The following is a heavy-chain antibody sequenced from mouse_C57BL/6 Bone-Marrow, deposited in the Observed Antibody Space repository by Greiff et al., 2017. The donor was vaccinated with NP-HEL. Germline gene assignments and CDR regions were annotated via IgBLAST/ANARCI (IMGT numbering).Heavy chain of an antibody. V-gene: IGHV1-52*01. J-gene: IGHJ2*01. D-gene: IGHD1-1*01. CDR3: ARSDYGSPFDY. CDR1: GYTFTSYW. CDR2: IDPSDSET. Sequence: QVQLQQPGAELVRPGSSVKLSCKASGYTFTSYWMHWVKQRPIQGLEWIGNIDPSDSETHYNQKFKDKATLTVDKSSSTAYMQLSSLTSEDSAVYYGARSDYGSPFDYWGQGTTLTVSS.